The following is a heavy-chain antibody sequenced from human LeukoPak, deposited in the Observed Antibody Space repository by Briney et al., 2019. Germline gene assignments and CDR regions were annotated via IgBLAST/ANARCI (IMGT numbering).Heavy chain of an antibody. V-gene: IGHV4-59*08. CDR1: GGSISSYY. D-gene: IGHD6-19*01. J-gene: IGHJ4*02. Sequence: SETLSLTCTVSGGSISSYYWSWIRQPPGKGLEWIGYIYYSGSTNYNPSLKSRVTISVDTSKNQFSLKLSSVTAADTAVYYCAVAGGFPYYFDYWGQGTLDTVSS. CDR3: AVAGGFPYYFDY. CDR2: IYYSGST.